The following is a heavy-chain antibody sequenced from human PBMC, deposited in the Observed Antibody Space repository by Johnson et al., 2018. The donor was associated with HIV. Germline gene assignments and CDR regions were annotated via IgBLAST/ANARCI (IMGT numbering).Heavy chain of an antibody. D-gene: IGHD1-26*01. CDR1: AFTFSNYA. V-gene: IGHV3-30-3*01. Sequence: QVQLVESGGGVVQPGRSLRLACAASAFTFSNYAMHWVRQAPGKGLEWVAVISYDGSSKYYAESLKGRFSISRDVSKNILYLQMHSLRTEDTAYYYCARDLPGIYDAFDLWGQGTMVTVSS. CDR2: ISYDGSSK. CDR3: ARDLPGIYDAFDL. J-gene: IGHJ3*01.